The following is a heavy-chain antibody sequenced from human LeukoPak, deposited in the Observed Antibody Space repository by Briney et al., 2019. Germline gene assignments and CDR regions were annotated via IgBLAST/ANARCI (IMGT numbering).Heavy chain of an antibody. D-gene: IGHD6-13*01. J-gene: IGHJ4*02. CDR2: IWYDASNK. CDR3: VRGVGVSRFNYLDS. Sequence: GGSLRLSCAASGFTVSSNYMSWVRQAPGKGLEWVAVIWYDASNKYYADSVKGRFTISRDNSKNTLYLQMNSLRDDDTAVYYCVRGVGVSRFNYLDSWGQGTLVIVSS. CDR1: GFTVSSNY. V-gene: IGHV3-33*08.